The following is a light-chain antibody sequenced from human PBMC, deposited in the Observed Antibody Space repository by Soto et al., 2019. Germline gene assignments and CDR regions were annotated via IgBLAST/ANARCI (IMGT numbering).Light chain of an antibody. CDR1: SSDVGSYNL. CDR2: EGT. Sequence: QSVLTQPASVSGSPGQSITISCTATSSDVGSYNLVSWYQQHPGKAPKLMIYEGTKRPSGLSDRFSGSKSGNTASLTISGLQAEDEADYYCCSYAGTTLFGGGTKLTVL. J-gene: IGLJ2*01. CDR3: CSYAGTTL. V-gene: IGLV2-23*01.